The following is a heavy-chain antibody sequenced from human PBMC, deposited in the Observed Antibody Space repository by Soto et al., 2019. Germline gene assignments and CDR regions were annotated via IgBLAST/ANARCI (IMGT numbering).Heavy chain of an antibody. Sequence: SVKVSCKPSGYIFNKYGFNWVRQAPGQGLEWMGRISAFNGYTNFAQKFQGRVTLTTDTSTNTAYMELSSLRSDDTAIYYCARGRGVVIPAGTPDAFDVWGQGTMVTVSS. CDR3: ARGRGVVIPAGTPDAFDV. J-gene: IGHJ3*01. V-gene: IGHV1-18*01. D-gene: IGHD2-21*01. CDR1: GYIFNKYG. CDR2: ISAFNGYT.